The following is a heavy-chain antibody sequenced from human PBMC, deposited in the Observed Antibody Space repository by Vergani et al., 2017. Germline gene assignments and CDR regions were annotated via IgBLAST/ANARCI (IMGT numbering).Heavy chain of an antibody. D-gene: IGHD2-2*02. Sequence: EVQLVESGGGLIQPGGSLTLSCAASGFTFSDYDMHWVRQTTEKTLEWVAAIGVPGDTYYAGSVKGRFTISRDIAKNTLYLQVRSLRLEDTGVYHCVRDRGLCAGGRCYTEAWDYWGQGTPVTVSS. CDR1: GFTFSDYD. CDR3: VRDRGLCAGGRCYTEAWDY. V-gene: IGHV3-13*01. CDR2: IGVPGDT. J-gene: IGHJ4*02.